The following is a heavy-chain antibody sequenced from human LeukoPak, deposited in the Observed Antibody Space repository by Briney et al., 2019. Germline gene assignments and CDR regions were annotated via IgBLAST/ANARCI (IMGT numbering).Heavy chain of an antibody. D-gene: IGHD5-12*01. J-gene: IGHJ3*02. CDR3: ARSFFVGYVSTFDI. CDR1: GGSISSGSYY. CDR2: IYTSGST. V-gene: IGHV4-61*02. Sequence: SQTLSLTCTVSGGSISSGSYYWSWIRQPAGKGLEWIGRIYTSGSTNYNPSLKSRVTISVDTSKNQFSLKLSSVTAADSAVYYCARSFFVGYVSTFDIWGQGTMVTVSS.